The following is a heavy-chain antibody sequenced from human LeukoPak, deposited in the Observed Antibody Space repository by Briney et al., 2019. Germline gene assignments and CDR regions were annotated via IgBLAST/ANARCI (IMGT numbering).Heavy chain of an antibody. J-gene: IGHJ4*02. D-gene: IGHD6-13*01. CDR3: ARVGPGAAAHFEY. CDR1: GGSISSGSDY. CDR2: IYTTGST. Sequence: SQTLSLTCTVSGGSISSGSDYWSWIRQPAGKGLEWIGRIYTTGSTNYNPSLKSRVTISVDTSKNQFSLKLSSVTAADTAVYYCARVGPGAAAHFEYWGQGTLVTVSS. V-gene: IGHV4-61*02.